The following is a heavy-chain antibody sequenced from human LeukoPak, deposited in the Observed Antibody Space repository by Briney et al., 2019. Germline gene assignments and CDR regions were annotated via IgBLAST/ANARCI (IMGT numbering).Heavy chain of an antibody. J-gene: IGHJ3*02. D-gene: IGHD6-19*01. CDR3: ARDQRGYSSGYDI. CDR2: ISDIGSI. Sequence: SETLSLTCTVSGGSISSYYWSWIRQPPGKGLEWIAYISDIGSINYNPSLKSRVTISLDTSKNQFSLKLSSVTAADTAVYYCARDQRGYSSGYDIWGQGTMVTVSS. CDR1: GGSISSYY. V-gene: IGHV4-59*12.